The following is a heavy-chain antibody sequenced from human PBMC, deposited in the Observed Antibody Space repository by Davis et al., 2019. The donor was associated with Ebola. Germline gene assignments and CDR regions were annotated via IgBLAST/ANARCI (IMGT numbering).Heavy chain of an antibody. V-gene: IGHV4-59*01. CDR3: ATYYDFWSGHYGMDV. Sequence: MPSETLSLTCTVSGGSISSSYWSWIWQPPWKGLEWIGYIYYSGSTNYNPSLKSRVTISVDTSKNQFSLKLSSVTAADTAVYYCATYYDFWSGHYGMDVWGQGTTVTVSS. CDR2: IYYSGST. D-gene: IGHD3-3*01. CDR1: GGSISSSY. J-gene: IGHJ6*02.